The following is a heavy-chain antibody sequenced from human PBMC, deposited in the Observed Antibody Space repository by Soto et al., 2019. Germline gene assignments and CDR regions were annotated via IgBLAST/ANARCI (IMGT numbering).Heavy chain of an antibody. Sequence: QVQLVQSGAEVKKPGSSVKVSCKASGGTFSTYTITWVRQAPGQGLEWMGRIIPIIGIINYAQKCQGRVTISADKFTGTAYLELTGLRSDDTAVYYCAGDTDSHYNDSHASSYPWGQGTLVTVSS. J-gene: IGHJ5*02. D-gene: IGHD4-4*01. CDR1: GGTFSTYT. CDR3: AGDTDSHYNDSHASSYP. V-gene: IGHV1-69*08. CDR2: IIPIIGII.